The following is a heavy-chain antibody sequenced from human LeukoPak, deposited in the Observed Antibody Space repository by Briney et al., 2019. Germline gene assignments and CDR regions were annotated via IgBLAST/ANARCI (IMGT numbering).Heavy chain of an antibody. J-gene: IGHJ5*02. Sequence: SETLSLTCAVYGGSFSGYYWSWIRQPPGKGLEWIGEVNHSGSTKYSPSLKSRVTISVDTSKNQFSLNLRSVTAADTAVYYCVRGPYGSSISNWFDPWGQGLLVTVSS. CDR2: VNHSGST. D-gene: IGHD3-10*01. CDR1: GGSFSGYY. CDR3: VRGPYGSSISNWFDP. V-gene: IGHV4-34*01.